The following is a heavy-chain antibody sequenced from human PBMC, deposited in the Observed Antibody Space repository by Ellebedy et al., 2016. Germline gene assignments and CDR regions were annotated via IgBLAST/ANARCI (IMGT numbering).Heavy chain of an antibody. CDR3: RQGHYADY. CDR2: ISADGDNT. V-gene: IGHV3-23*01. Sequence: GESLKISCTASGFNFNTFFMSWVRQAPGKGLEWVSTISADGDNTRSADSVKGRFTVSRDNSRNTVYLRMSNLRVEDTARYYCRQGHYADYWGQGTLVTVSS. J-gene: IGHJ4*02. CDR1: GFNFNTFF.